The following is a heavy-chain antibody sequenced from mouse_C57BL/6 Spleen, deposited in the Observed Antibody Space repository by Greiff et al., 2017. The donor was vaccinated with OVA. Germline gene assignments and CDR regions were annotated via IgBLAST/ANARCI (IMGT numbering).Heavy chain of an antibody. CDR1: GYTFTSYW. D-gene: IGHD1-1*01. V-gene: IGHV1-72*01. CDR2: IDPNSGGT. Sequence: VQLQQPGAELVKPGASVKLSCKASGYTFTSYWMHWVKQRPGRGLEWIGRIDPNSGGTKYTEKFKSKATLTVDKPSSTAYMQLSSLTSEDSAVYYCARRATVVATDAMDYWGQGASVTVSS. CDR3: ARRATVVATDAMDY. J-gene: IGHJ4*01.